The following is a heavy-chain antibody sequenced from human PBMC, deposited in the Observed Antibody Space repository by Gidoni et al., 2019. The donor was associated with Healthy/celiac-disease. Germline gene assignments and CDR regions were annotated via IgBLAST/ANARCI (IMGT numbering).Heavy chain of an antibody. CDR1: GGSISSSSYY. CDR3: ARHPFILRFLEWLLLPDY. V-gene: IGHV4-39*01. CDR2: IYYSGST. Sequence: QLQLQESGPGLVKPSETLSLTCPVSGGSISSSSYYWGWIRQPPGKGLEWIGSIYYSGSTYYNPSLKSRVTISVDTSKNQFSLKLSSVTAADTAVYYCARHPFILRFLEWLLLPDYWGQGTLVTVSS. J-gene: IGHJ4*02. D-gene: IGHD3-3*01.